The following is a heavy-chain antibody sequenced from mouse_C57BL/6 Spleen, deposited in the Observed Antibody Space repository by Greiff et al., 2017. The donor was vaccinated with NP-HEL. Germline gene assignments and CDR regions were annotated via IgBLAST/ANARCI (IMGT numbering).Heavy chain of an antibody. CDR3: ATDYDVEWFAY. J-gene: IGHJ3*01. D-gene: IGHD2-4*01. CDR1: GYTFTSYW. Sequence: QVQLQQPGAELVMPGASVKLSCKASGYTFTSYWMHWVKQRPGQGLEWIGEIDPSDSYTNYNQKFKGKSTLTVDKSSSTAYMQLSSLTSEDSAVYYCATDYDVEWFAYWGQGTPVTVSA. V-gene: IGHV1-69*01. CDR2: IDPSDSYT.